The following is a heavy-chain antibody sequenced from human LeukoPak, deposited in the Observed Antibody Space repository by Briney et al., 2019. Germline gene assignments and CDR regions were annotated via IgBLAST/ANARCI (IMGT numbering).Heavy chain of an antibody. CDR1: GFTFRSYG. J-gene: IGHJ6*03. V-gene: IGHV3-33*06. CDR2: LWYDGSNE. D-gene: IGHD4-17*01. Sequence: GGSLRLSCVAPGFTFRSYGMHWVRQAPAKGLEWLSLLWYDGSNEYYADSVKGRFTIFRDNSKNTLYLRMNSLRAEDTAVYYCAKGMTTGPRSVYHYMDVWGKGTTVTVSS. CDR3: AKGMTTGPRSVYHYMDV.